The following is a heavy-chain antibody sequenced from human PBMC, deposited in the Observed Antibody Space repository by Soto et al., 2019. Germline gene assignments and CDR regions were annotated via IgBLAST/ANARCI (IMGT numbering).Heavy chain of an antibody. CDR2: IYGIRST. J-gene: IGHJ4*02. CDR1: GGSVSTENYF. V-gene: IGHV4-61*01. Sequence: PSETLSLTCSVSGGSVSTENYFWSWIRQPPGKALEWIGYIYGIRSTNYNSSLKSRVTITVDASMNQLSLSLTSVTAADTAVYYCARGSHLGSGTITNWGQGTPVTVSS. CDR3: ARGSHLGSGTITN. D-gene: IGHD3-10*01.